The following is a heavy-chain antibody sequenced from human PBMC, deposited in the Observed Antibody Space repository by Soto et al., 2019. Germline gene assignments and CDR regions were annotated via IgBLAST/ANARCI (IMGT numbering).Heavy chain of an antibody. Sequence: QVQLQESGPGLVKPSETLSLTCTVSGGSISSYYWSWIRQPPGKGLEWIGYIYYSGSTNYNPSLKSRVTISVDTSKNQFSLKLSSVTAADTPVYYCARDSRPYYYGMDVWGQGTTVTVSS. CDR3: ARDSRPYYYGMDV. CDR2: IYYSGST. V-gene: IGHV4-59*01. J-gene: IGHJ6*02. CDR1: GGSISSYY.